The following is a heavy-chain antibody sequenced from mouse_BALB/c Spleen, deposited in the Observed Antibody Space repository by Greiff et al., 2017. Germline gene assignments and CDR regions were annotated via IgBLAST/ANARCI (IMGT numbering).Heavy chain of an antibody. CDR1: GYSFTGYY. CDR3: ARGYYGSTYYFDY. J-gene: IGHJ2*01. D-gene: IGHD1-1*01. V-gene: IGHV1-26*01. Sequence: VQLQQSGPELVKPGASVKISCKASGYSFTGYYMHWVKQSHVKSLEWIGRINPYNGATSYNQNFKDKASLTVDKSSSTAYMELHSLTSEDSAVYYCARGYYGSTYYFDYWGQGTTLTVSS. CDR2: INPYNGAT.